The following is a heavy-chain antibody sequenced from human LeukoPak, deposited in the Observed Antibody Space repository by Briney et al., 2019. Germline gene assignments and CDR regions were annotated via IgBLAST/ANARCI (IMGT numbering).Heavy chain of an antibody. D-gene: IGHD6-19*01. CDR2: INHSGST. CDR3: ARHLPQTSGSKRGFDY. J-gene: IGHJ4*02. V-gene: IGHV4-34*01. Sequence: SETLSLTCAVYGVSFSGYYWSWIRQPPGKGLEWIGEINHSGSTNYNPSLQSRVTVSVDTSKNRFSLNLSSVTAADTALYYCARHLPQTSGSKRGFDYWGQGTLVTVSS. CDR1: GVSFSGYY.